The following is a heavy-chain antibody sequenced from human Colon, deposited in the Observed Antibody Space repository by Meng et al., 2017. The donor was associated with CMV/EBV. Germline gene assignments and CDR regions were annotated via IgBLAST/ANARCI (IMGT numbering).Heavy chain of an antibody. Sequence: VSAGSISSSSYYWGWIRQPPGKGLEWIGNIYYSGSTYYNPSLKSRVTVSVDTSKNQFSLRLSSVTAADAAVYYCARSWIQLWFFDYWGQGTLVTVSS. D-gene: IGHD5-18*01. CDR1: AGSISSSSYY. J-gene: IGHJ4*02. CDR3: ARSWIQLWFFDY. CDR2: IYYSGST. V-gene: IGHV4-39*07.